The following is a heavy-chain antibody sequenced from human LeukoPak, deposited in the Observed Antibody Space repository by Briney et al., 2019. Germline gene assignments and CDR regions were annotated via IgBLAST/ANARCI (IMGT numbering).Heavy chain of an antibody. D-gene: IGHD4-23*01. CDR2: IDRGVGSTST. CDR3: AKDIYSGNSNDAFHI. Sequence: GGSLRLSCAASGFTLSIYDMSWVRQAPGKGLECVSAIDRGVGSTSTYYADSVKGRFTISRDNSKNSLYLQMNGLKAEDTAFYYCAKDIYSGNSNDAFHIWGQGTMVTVSS. CDR1: GFTLSIYD. V-gene: IGHV3-23*01. J-gene: IGHJ3*02.